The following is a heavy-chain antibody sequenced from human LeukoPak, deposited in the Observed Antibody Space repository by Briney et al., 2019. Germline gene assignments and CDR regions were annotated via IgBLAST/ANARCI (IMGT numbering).Heavy chain of an antibody. Sequence: SGPTLVKPTQTLTLTCTFSGFSLSTSGVGVGWIRQPPGKALEWLALIYWDDDKRYSPSLKSRLTITKDTSKNQVVLTMTNMDPVDTATYYCAHSLRTLAVTGYYYYGMDVWGQGTTVTVSS. J-gene: IGHJ6*02. V-gene: IGHV2-5*02. D-gene: IGHD1-14*01. CDR3: AHSLRTLAVTGYYYYGMDV. CDR1: GFSLSTSGVG. CDR2: IYWDDDK.